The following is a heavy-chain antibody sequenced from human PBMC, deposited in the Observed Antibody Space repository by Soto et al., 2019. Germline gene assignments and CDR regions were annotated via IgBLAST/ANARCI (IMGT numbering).Heavy chain of an antibody. J-gene: IGHJ3*02. CDR2: IYYSGST. CDR3: RAQLPYYYDSSGDAFDI. V-gene: IGHV4-30-4*01. Sequence: QVQLQESGPGLVKPSQTLSLTCTVSGGSISSGDYYWSWIRQPPGKGLEGIGYIYYSGSTYYNPSLKSRVTISVDTSKNQFSLKLSSVTAADTAVYYCRAQLPYYYDSSGDAFDIWGQGTMVTVSS. CDR1: GGSISSGDYY. D-gene: IGHD3-22*01.